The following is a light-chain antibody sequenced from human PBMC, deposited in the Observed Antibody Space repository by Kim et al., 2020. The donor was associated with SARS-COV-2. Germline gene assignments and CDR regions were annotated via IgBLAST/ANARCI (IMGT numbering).Light chain of an antibody. CDR3: QQRNNWLT. Sequence: SWSPGERATLSCRASESVSTYLAWFQQKPGQAPRLLIYDASNRATGIPARFSGSGSGTDFTLTISSLEPEDFAVYYCQQRNNWLTFGGGTKVDIK. V-gene: IGKV3-11*01. J-gene: IGKJ4*01. CDR1: ESVSTY. CDR2: DAS.